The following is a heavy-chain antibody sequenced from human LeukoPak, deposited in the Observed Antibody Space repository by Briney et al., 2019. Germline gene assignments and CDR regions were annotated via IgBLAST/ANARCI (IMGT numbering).Heavy chain of an antibody. CDR2: ISYDGSNK. D-gene: IGHD5/OR15-5a*01. CDR3: ARGLNLLDY. CDR1: GFTFSSYA. Sequence: GGSLRLSCAASGFTFSSYAMHWVRQAPGKGLEWVAVISYDGSNKYYADSVKGRFTISRDNAKNSLYLQMNSLRAEDTAVYYCARGLNLLDYWGQGTLVTVSS. V-gene: IGHV3-30*04. J-gene: IGHJ4*02.